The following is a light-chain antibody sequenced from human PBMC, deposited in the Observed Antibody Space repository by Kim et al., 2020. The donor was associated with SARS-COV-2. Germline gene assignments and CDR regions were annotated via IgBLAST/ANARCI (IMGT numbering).Light chain of an antibody. Sequence: SYELTQPPSVSVSPGQTASITCSGDKLGDQYACWYQQKPGQSPVLVIYQDSKRHSGIPERFSGSNSGNTATLTISGTQAMDEADYYCQAWDSSTEVFGTG. CDR1: KLGDQY. J-gene: IGLJ1*01. CDR2: QDS. CDR3: QAWDSSTEV. V-gene: IGLV3-1*01.